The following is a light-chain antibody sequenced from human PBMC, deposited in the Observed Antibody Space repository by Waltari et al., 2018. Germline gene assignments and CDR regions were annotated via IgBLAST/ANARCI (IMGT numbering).Light chain of an antibody. CDR3: QQRRTWPLT. Sequence: EVVLTQSPATLSLSPGERATLSCRASHSVNNLLAWYQQKPGQAPRILIYDASNTATGIPARFSGRGSGTDFTLTISSLEPEDFAVYYCQQRRTWPLTFGGGTTVEI. CDR2: DAS. J-gene: IGKJ4*01. CDR1: HSVNNL. V-gene: IGKV3-11*01.